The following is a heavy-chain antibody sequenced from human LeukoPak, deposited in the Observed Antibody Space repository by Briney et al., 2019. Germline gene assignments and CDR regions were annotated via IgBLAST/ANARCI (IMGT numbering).Heavy chain of an antibody. CDR3: ARTYSGSYYGLDY. CDR2: IYPGDSDT. V-gene: IGHV5-51*01. Sequence: GESLKISCKGSGYIFTTSWIGWVRQMPGKGLEWMGIIYPGDSDTRYSPSSQGQVTIPADKSISTAYLQWSSLKASDTAMYYCARTYSGSYYGLDYWGQGTLVTVSS. J-gene: IGHJ4*02. D-gene: IGHD1-26*01. CDR1: GYIFTTSW.